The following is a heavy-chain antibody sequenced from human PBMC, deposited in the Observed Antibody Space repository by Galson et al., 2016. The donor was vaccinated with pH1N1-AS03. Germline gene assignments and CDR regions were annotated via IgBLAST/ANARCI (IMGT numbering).Heavy chain of an antibody. D-gene: IGHD1-26*01. CDR3: AKDIIIVGASLTGGYFDY. J-gene: IGHJ4*02. CDR1: AFIFSNYG. Sequence: SLRLSCAASAFIFSNYGMHWVRQAPGKGLEWVAVISYDGTNKFYADSVKGRFTISRDNSKNTLYLQMNSLIAEDTAVYYCAKDIIIVGASLTGGYFDYWGQGTLVTVSS. V-gene: IGHV3-30*18. CDR2: ISYDGTNK.